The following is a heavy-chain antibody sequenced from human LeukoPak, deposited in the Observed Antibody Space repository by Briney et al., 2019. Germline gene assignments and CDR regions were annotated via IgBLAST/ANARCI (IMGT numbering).Heavy chain of an antibody. D-gene: IGHD5-24*01. CDR1: GGSISSYC. J-gene: IGHJ3*02. V-gene: IGHV4-59*08. CDR3: ARRSRMTTIDAFDI. CDR2: IYYSGST. Sequence: SETLSLTGTVSGGSISSYCWSWIRQPPGKGLEWIGYIYYSGSTNYNPSLKSRVTISVDTSKNQFFLKLSSVTAADTAVYYCARRSRMTTIDAFDIWGQGTMVTVSS.